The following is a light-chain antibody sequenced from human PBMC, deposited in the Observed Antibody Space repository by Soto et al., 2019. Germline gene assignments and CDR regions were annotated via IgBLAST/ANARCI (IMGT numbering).Light chain of an antibody. Sequence: AIQLTQSPSSLSASVGDRVTITCRASQGISSALAWYQKKPGKAPKLLIYDASSLESGVPSRFSGSGSGTDFNLTISRLQTEDFATYYCQQFNNYPLTCGGGTKGDIK. CDR3: QQFNNYPLT. V-gene: IGKV1D-13*01. CDR2: DAS. CDR1: QGISSA. J-gene: IGKJ4*01.